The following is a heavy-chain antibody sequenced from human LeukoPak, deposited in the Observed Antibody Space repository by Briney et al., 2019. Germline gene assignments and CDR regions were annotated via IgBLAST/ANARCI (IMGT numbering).Heavy chain of an antibody. CDR1: GFTFSNYG. V-gene: IGHV3-30*02. CDR2: LRYDGSDK. D-gene: IGHD1-14*01. J-gene: IGHJ3*02. Sequence: GGSLRLSCAASGFTFSNYGMHWVRQAPGKGLEWVAFLRYDGSDKYYADSVKGRFTISRDNSKNTLYLQMNSLRVEDTAVYYCARDLSPWETRNPDAFDIWGQGTMVTVSS. CDR3: ARDLSPWETRNPDAFDI.